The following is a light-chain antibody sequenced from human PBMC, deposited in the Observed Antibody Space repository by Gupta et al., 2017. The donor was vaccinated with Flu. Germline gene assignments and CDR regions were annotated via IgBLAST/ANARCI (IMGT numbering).Light chain of an antibody. V-gene: IGKV3-15*01. J-gene: IGKJ1*01. CDR2: GSS. Sequence: KPGQAPRLLIYGSSNRANGIPDRFSGSGSGKEFTLTSRRLQSEDFAVYYWQQDNNLRTFGQGTKVEIK. CDR3: QQDNNLRT.